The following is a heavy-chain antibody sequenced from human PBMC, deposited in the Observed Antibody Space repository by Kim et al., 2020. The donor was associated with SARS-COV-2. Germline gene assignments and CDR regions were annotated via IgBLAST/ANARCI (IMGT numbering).Heavy chain of an antibody. CDR3: ARDYDISLPYGMDV. V-gene: IGHV3-48*02. Sequence: ADSVKGRLTLSRDNAKNSTYLQMNSLRDEDTAVYYCARDYDISLPYGMDVWGQGTTVTVSS. D-gene: IGHD3-9*01. J-gene: IGHJ6*02.